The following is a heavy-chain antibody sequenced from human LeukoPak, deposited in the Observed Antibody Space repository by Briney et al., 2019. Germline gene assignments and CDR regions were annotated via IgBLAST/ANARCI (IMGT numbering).Heavy chain of an antibody. V-gene: IGHV1-18*04. Sequence: ASVEVSCKASGYTFTSYGISWVRQAPGQGLEWMGWISAYNGNTNYAQKLQGRVTMTTDTSTSTAYMELRSLRSDDTAVYYCARSCSSTSCYLNDYWGQGTLVTVSS. J-gene: IGHJ4*02. CDR3: ARSCSSTSCYLNDY. D-gene: IGHD2-2*01. CDR2: ISAYNGNT. CDR1: GYTFTSYG.